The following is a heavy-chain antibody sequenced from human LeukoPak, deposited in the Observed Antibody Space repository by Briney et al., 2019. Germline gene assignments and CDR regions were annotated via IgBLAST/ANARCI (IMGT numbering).Heavy chain of an antibody. J-gene: IGHJ3*02. V-gene: IGHV4-4*09. CDR3: GRGRYWSADICPGRDAFDI. CDR2: IYTSGST. Sequence: SETLSLTCTVSGGSISSYYWSWIRQPPGKGLEWIGYIYTSGSTNYNPSLKSRVTRSVDTSKNQFSLNLSSVTAADRPVYYCGRGRYWSADICPGRDAFDILGQGKKVSGSS. CDR1: GGSISSYY. D-gene: IGHD3-3*01.